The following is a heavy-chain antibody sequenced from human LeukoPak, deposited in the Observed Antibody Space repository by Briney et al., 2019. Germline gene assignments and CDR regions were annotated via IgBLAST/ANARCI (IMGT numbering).Heavy chain of an antibody. CDR2: IIPIFGTA. D-gene: IGHD4-11*01. J-gene: IGHJ6*03. V-gene: IGHV1-69*05. CDR1: GGTFSSYA. CDR3: ARGVRNYVNYYYMDV. Sequence: ASVKVSCKASGGTFSSYAISWVRQAPGQGLEWMGGIIPIFGTANYAQKFQGRVTITTDESTSTAYMELSSLRSEDTAVYYCARGVRNYVNYYYMDVWGKGTTVTASS.